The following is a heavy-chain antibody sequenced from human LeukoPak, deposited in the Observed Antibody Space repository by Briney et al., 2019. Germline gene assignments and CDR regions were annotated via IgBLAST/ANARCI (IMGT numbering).Heavy chain of an antibody. CDR1: GGTFSSYA. J-gene: IGHJ6*03. D-gene: IGHD3-10*01. Sequence: ASVKVSCKASGGTFSSYAISWVRQAPGQGLEWMGGIIPIFGTANYAQKFQGRVTITADESTSTAYMELSSLRSEDTAVYYCARGYGSDSYSSYYYYYYMDVWGKGTTVTISS. V-gene: IGHV1-69*13. CDR2: IIPIFGTA. CDR3: ARGYGSDSYSSYYYYYYMDV.